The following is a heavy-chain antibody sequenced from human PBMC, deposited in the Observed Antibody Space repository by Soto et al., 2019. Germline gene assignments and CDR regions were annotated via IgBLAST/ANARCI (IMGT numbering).Heavy chain of an antibody. Sequence: SETLSLTCTVSGGSISSSSYYWGWIRQPPGKGLEWIGSIYYSGSTYYNPSLKSRVTISVDTSKNRFSLKLSSVTAADTAVYYCASAMEISWSWFDPWGQGTLVTVSS. CDR1: GGSISSSSYY. CDR2: IYYSGST. CDR3: ASAMEISWSWFDP. D-gene: IGHD3-16*01. V-gene: IGHV4-39*01. J-gene: IGHJ5*02.